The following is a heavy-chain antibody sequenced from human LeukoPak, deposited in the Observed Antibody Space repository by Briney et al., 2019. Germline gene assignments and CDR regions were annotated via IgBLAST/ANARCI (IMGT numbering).Heavy chain of an antibody. D-gene: IGHD3-10*01. J-gene: IGHJ4*02. CDR3: ARHGNNYYGSGSLLDY. V-gene: IGHV5-51*01. CDR2: IYPGDSDT. CDR1: GYSFTSYW. Sequence: GESLKISCKGSGYSFTSYWIGWVRQMPGKGLEWMGIIYPGDSDTRYSPSFQGQVTISADKSISTAYLQWSSLTASDTAMYYCARHGNNYYGSGSLLDYWGQGTLVTVSS.